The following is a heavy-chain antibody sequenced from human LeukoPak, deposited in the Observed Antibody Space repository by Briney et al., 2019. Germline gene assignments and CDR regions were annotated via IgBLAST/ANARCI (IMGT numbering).Heavy chain of an antibody. CDR3: AKEGFLEWLSLADDASDI. J-gene: IGHJ3*02. D-gene: IGHD3-3*01. V-gene: IGHV3-23*01. Sequence: GGSLRLSCAASGFTFNKYGMSWVRQAPGKGLEWVSSISSFGGSKYYADSLKGRFTISRDNSKNTLYLQMNSLRAEDTALYYCAKEGFLEWLSLADDASDIWGQGTMVTVSS. CDR1: GFTFNKYG. CDR2: ISSFGGSK.